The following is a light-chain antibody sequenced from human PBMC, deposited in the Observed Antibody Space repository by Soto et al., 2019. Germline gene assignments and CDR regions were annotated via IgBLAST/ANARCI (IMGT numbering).Light chain of an antibody. V-gene: IGKV1-33*01. J-gene: IGKJ1*01. CDR3: QQYDNLPVA. CDR2: DAS. Sequence: DIQMTQSPSSLSASVGDRVTITCQASQDISNYLNWYQQKPGKAPKLLIYDASNLETGVPSRFSGSGSGTDFTFTISRLQPEDIATYYCQQYDNLPVAFGQGTKVEIK. CDR1: QDISNY.